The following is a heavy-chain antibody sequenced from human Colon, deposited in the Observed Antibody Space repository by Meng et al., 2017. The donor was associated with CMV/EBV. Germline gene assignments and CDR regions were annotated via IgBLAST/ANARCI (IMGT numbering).Heavy chain of an antibody. V-gene: IGHV3-23*01. CDR1: GFTFRTYA. CDR2: ISGSGTAT. D-gene: IGHD3-10*02. Sequence: GGALKISCATSGFTFRTYAMGWVRQAPGKGLEWVSSISGSGTATYYSSSVKGRFTISRDSSKNTLSLEMTGLRAEDTAVYYCARTSESPHTMSSDFWGQGTLVTVSS. CDR3: ARTSESPHTMSSDF. J-gene: IGHJ4*02.